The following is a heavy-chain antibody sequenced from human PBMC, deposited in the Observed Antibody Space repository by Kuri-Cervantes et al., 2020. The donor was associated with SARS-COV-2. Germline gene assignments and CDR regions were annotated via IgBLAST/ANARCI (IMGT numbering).Heavy chain of an antibody. CDR1: GGTFSSYA. J-gene: IGHJ1*01. Sequence: SVKVSCKASGGTFSSYAISWVRQAPGQGLEWMGGIIPIFGTANYAQKFQGRVTITTDESTSTAYMELSSLRSEGTAVYYCASQEGSGWYPASFQHWGQGTLVTVSS. V-gene: IGHV1-69*05. CDR3: ASQEGSGWYPASFQH. CDR2: IIPIFGTA. D-gene: IGHD6-19*01.